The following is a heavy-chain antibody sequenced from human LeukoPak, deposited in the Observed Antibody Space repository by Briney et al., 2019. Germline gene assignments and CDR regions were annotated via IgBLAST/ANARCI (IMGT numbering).Heavy chain of an antibody. V-gene: IGHV1-2*02. CDR3: ARTPMDVVVPAAPYYYYYGMDV. D-gene: IGHD2-2*01. Sequence: GASVKVSCKASGYTFTRYYMHWVRQAPGQGLEWMGWINPNSGGTNYAQKFQGRVTMTRDTSISTAYMELSRLRSDDTAVYYCARTPMDVVVPAAPYYYYYGMDVWGQGTTVTVSS. CDR2: INPNSGGT. J-gene: IGHJ6*02. CDR1: GYTFTRYY.